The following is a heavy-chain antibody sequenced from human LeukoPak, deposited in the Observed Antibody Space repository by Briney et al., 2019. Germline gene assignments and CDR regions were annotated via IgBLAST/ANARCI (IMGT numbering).Heavy chain of an antibody. CDR3: AKIPNYDLWDY. CDR1: GFTFSNYT. D-gene: IGHD4/OR15-4a*01. Sequence: GGSLRLSCAASGFTFSNYTMNWVRQAPGKGLEWVSGIGAGGTFTYYADSVKGRFTIFRDNSRNTLYLQMNSLRAEDTAVYYCAKIPNYDLWDYWGQGTLVTVSS. V-gene: IGHV3-23*01. J-gene: IGHJ4*02. CDR2: IGAGGTFT.